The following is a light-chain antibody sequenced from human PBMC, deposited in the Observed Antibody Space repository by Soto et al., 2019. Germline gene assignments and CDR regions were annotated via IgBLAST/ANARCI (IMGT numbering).Light chain of an antibody. Sequence: DIQMTQSPSSLSASVGDSVTITCRASQDISSYLNWYQQKPGKAPKLLIYAASTLHSGVPSRFSGSESGTDFTLTISSLQPEDFATYYCQQTYSTIFTFGPGTKVDIK. CDR3: QQTYSTIFT. V-gene: IGKV1-39*01. J-gene: IGKJ3*01. CDR2: AAS. CDR1: QDISSY.